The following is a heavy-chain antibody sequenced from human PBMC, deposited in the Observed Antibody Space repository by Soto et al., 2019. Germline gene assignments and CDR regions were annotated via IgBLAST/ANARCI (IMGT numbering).Heavy chain of an antibody. D-gene: IGHD2-21*01. CDR1: GFTFSSYG. J-gene: IGHJ6*04. CDR2: ISYDGTKK. CDR3: AKSGGLFDNYHYYGIDV. Sequence: QVQVVESGGGVVQPGRSLRLSCAASGFTFSSYGMHWVRQAPGKGLEWVAGISYDGTKKYYADSVKGRFTISRDNFRNTMYLQMSSLRPEDTAVHYCAKSGGLFDNYHYYGIDVWGEGTTVTVSS. V-gene: IGHV3-30*18.